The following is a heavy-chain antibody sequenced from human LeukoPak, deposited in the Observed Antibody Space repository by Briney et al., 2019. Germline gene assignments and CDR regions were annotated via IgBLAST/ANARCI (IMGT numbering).Heavy chain of an antibody. CDR1: GFTFSNAW. D-gene: IGHD2-2*01. Sequence: GGSLRLSCAASGFTFSNAWMSWVRQAPGKGLEWVAVIWYGGSNKYYADSVKGRFTISRDNSKNTLYLQMNSLSAEDTAVYYCAKAPLGYCSSTSCSGLDYWGQGTLVTVSS. V-gene: IGHV3-33*08. CDR2: IWYGGSNK. J-gene: IGHJ4*02. CDR3: AKAPLGYCSSTSCSGLDY.